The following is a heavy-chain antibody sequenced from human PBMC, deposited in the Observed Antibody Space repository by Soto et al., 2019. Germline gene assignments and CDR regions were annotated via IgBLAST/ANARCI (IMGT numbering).Heavy chain of an antibody. J-gene: IGHJ4*02. Sequence: PGGSLRLSCAASGFTFSSYAMSWVRQAPGKGLEWVSAISGSGGSTYYADSVKGRFTISRDNSKNTLYLQMNSLRAEDTAVYYCAKDDPIGGVVVTSFDYWGQGTLVTVSS. D-gene: IGHD3-22*01. CDR3: AKDDPIGGVVVTSFDY. V-gene: IGHV3-23*01. CDR2: ISGSGGST. CDR1: GFTFSSYA.